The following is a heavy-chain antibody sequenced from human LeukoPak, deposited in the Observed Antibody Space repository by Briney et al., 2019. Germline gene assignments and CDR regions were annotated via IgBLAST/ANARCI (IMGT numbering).Heavy chain of an antibody. CDR3: ARDLGWNYRY. CDR2: IYYSGST. J-gene: IGHJ4*02. CDR1: GGSISSYY. D-gene: IGHD1-7*01. Sequence: SETLSLTCTVSGGSISSYYWSWIRQPPGKGLEWIGYIYYSGSTNYNPSLKSRVTISVDTSKNQFSLKLSSVTAADTAVYYCARDLGWNYRYWGQGTLVTVSS. V-gene: IGHV4-59*01.